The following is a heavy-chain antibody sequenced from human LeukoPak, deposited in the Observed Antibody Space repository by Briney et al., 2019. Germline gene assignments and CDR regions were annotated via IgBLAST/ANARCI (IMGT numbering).Heavy chain of an antibody. CDR2: INPNSGGT. CDR1: GYTFTGYY. J-gene: IGHJ4*02. CDR3: ARVMDYGGNRENFDY. Sequence: ASVKVSCKSSGYTFTGYYMHWVRQAPGQGLKWMGWINPNSGGTNYAQKFQGRVTVTRDTSIRTAYMELTRLRSDDTAVYYCARVMDYGGNRENFDYWGQGTLVTVSS. D-gene: IGHD4-23*01. V-gene: IGHV1-2*02.